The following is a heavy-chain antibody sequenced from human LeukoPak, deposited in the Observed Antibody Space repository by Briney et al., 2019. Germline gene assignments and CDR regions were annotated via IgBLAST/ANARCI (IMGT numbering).Heavy chain of an antibody. Sequence: ASVKVSCKASGYTFISYFVNWVRQAPGQGLEWMGIINPSGGRTNYAQKFEGRVIVTRDTSTSRVYMELYSLRYEDTAVYYCARGGRDYGDFLAGHWGQGTLVTVSS. CDR2: INPSGGRT. J-gene: IGHJ4*02. D-gene: IGHD4-17*01. CDR3: ARGGRDYGDFLAGH. V-gene: IGHV1-46*01. CDR1: GYTFISYF.